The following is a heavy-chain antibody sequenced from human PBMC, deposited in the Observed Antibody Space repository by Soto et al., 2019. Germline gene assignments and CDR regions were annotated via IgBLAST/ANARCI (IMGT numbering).Heavy chain of an antibody. CDR1: GLTFSAHY. CDR2: IKNKANSYTT. Sequence: EVQLVESGGGLVQPGGSLRLFCAASGLTFSAHYMDWVRQAPGKGLEWVGRIKNKANSYTTEYAASVEGRFTISREDSQNSLYLQMNSLKTEDTAVYYCARVSLVGPSGGRYFDYWGQGSQVVVSS. CDR3: ARVSLVGPSGGRYFDY. V-gene: IGHV3-72*01. J-gene: IGHJ4*02. D-gene: IGHD1-26*01.